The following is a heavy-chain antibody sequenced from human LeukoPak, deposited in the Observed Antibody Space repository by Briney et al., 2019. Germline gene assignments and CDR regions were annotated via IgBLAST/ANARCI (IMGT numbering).Heavy chain of an antibody. J-gene: IGHJ5*02. D-gene: IGHD1-7*01. Sequence: GSLRLSCVASGFSLSSYAMSWIRQPPGKGLEWIGSIYHTGSTYYNPSLKSRVTISVDTSNNRFSLKLRSVTAADTAVYYCARDPARGGNYLYNWFDPWGQGILVTVSS. V-gene: IGHV4-38-2*02. CDR1: GFSLSSYA. CDR3: ARDPARGGNYLYNWFDP. CDR2: IYHTGST.